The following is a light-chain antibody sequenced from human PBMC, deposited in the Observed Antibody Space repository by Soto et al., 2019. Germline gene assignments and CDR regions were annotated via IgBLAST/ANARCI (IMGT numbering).Light chain of an antibody. V-gene: IGKV3-11*01. CDR2: DAS. Sequence: EIVLTQSPGTLLLSAGERATLFCRASQSVSNNYLAWYQQQPGQAPRLLIYDASNRATGIPARFSGTGSETDFTITIRSLEPEDSAIYYCQQRSTMPLTFGQGTK. CDR1: QSVSNNY. CDR3: QQRSTMPLT. J-gene: IGKJ1*01.